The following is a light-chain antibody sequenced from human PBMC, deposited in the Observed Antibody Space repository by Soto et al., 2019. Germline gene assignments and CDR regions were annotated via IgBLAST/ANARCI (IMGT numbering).Light chain of an antibody. V-gene: IGKV3-15*01. CDR3: HHYNHWPWT. CDR1: QSISID. CDR2: VAS. Sequence: EIVMTQSPVTLSVSPGERVTLSCRASQSISIDLAWYQMKPGQAPRILMYVASTRATAVQARFTGSGSETEFTLTISSLQSEDFGVYYCHHYNHWPWTFGQGTMVEIK. J-gene: IGKJ1*01.